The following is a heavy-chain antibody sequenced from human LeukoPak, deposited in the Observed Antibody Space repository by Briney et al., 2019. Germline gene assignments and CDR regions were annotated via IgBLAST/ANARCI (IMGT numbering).Heavy chain of an antibody. CDR3: ARGRAVASIVSRYYYYYGMDV. D-gene: IGHD3-9*01. CDR2: INHSGST. J-gene: IGHJ6*04. CDR1: GGSFSGYY. Sequence: NPSETLSLTCAVYGGSFSGYYWSWIRQPPGKGLEWIGEINHSGSTNYNPSLKSRVTISVDTSKNQFSLKLSSVIAADTAVYYCARGRAVASIVSRYYYYYGMDVWGKGTTVTVSS. V-gene: IGHV4-34*01.